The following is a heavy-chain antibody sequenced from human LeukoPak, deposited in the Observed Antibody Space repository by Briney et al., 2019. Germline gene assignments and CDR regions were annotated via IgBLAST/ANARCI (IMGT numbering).Heavy chain of an antibody. J-gene: IGHJ4*02. V-gene: IGHV1-2*02. Sequence: ASVKVSCKASGYTFTGYYMHWVRQAPGQGLEWMGWINPNSGGTNYAQKFQGRVTMTRDTSISTAYMELSRLRSDDTAVYYCARDLYGDYSGDYWGQGTLVTVSS. CDR2: INPNSGGT. CDR3: ARDLYGDYSGDY. CDR1: GYTFTGYY. D-gene: IGHD4-17*01.